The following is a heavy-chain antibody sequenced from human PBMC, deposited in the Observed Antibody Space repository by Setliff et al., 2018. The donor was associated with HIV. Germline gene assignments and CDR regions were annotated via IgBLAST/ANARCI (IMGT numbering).Heavy chain of an antibody. Sequence: RASVKVSCKVSGYTLTELSRHWVRQAPGKGLEWMGSFDPKDGKTRYAQKFQGRVTMTEDTSTDTAYMELSSLRAEDTAVYYCAKRRQLAEDYYWGQGTLVTVAS. V-gene: IGHV1-24*01. CDR3: AKRRQLAEDYY. D-gene: IGHD6-6*01. CDR2: FDPKDGKT. CDR1: GYTLTELS. J-gene: IGHJ4*02.